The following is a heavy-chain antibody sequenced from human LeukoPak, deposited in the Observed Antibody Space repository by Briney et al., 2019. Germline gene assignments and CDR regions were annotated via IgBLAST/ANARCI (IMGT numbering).Heavy chain of an antibody. D-gene: IGHD3-3*01. V-gene: IGHV4-30-2*01. J-gene: IGHJ3*02. Sequence: PSETLSLTCTVSGGSISSGGYYWSWIRQPPGKGLEWIGYIFHIGSTYYNPSLKSRVTISVDRSKNQFSLKLSSVTAADTAVYYCARGFYYDFLPDAFDIWGQGTMVTVSS. CDR1: GGSISSGGYY. CDR3: ARGFYYDFLPDAFDI. CDR2: IFHIGST.